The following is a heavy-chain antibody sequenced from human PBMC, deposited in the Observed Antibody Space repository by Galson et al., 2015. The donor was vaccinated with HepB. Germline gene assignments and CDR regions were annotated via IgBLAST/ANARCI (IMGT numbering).Heavy chain of an antibody. D-gene: IGHD2-8*02. V-gene: IGHV3-21*01. CDR2: ISGSSSYI. Sequence: SLRLSCAASGFSFSSYTMNWVRQAPGRGLEWVSSISGSSSYIPYADSVKGRFTISRDNAENSLYLQMNSLRAQDTAVYYCARGGYCPDTGCPNSYYYGLDVWGQGTTVTVSS. CDR1: GFSFSSYT. J-gene: IGHJ6*02. CDR3: ARGGYCPDTGCPNSYYYGLDV.